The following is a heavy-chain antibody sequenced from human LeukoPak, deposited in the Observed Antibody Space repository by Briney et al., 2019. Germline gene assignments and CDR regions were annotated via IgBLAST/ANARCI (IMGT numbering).Heavy chain of an antibody. V-gene: IGHV4-39*01. CDR2: IYYSGST. CDR1: GGSISSSSYY. J-gene: IGHJ4*02. Sequence: SETLSLTCTVSGGSISSSSYYWGWIRQPPGKGLERIGSIYYSGSTYYNPSLASRVTISVDTSKNQFSLKLSSVTAADTAVYYCARRSAIAARIFDYWGQGTLVTVSS. D-gene: IGHD6-13*01. CDR3: ARRSAIAARIFDY.